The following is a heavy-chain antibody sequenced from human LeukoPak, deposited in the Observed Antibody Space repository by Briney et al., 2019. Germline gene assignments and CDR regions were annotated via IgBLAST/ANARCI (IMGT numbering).Heavy chain of an antibody. CDR2: INQDGSEK. J-gene: IGHJ5*02. Sequence: GESLRLSCAASGFTFSSYWMSWLRQAPGQGLDGVANINQDGSEKYYEDPVKGPFTSSRDNAKTPLCLQMNSLRAENTAVYYCAAVRITTVRGVLGRNVGNPNWFDHWGQGTLVTVSS. D-gene: IGHD3-10*01. CDR1: GFTFSSYW. CDR3: AAVRITTVRGVLGRNVGNPNWFDH. V-gene: IGHV3-7*01.